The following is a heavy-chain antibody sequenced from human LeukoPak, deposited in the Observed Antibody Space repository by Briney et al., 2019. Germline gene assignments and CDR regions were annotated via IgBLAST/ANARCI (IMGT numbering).Heavy chain of an antibody. D-gene: IGHD3-22*01. J-gene: IGHJ2*01. CDR3: ARGRFDDSSGYYSLYSLYWYFDL. CDR1: GGSISSNSYY. Sequence: PSETLSLTCTVSGGSISSNSYYWGWIRQPPGKGLEWIGSIYYSGSTYYNPSLKSRVTISVDTSKNQFSLKLSSVAAADTAVYYCARGRFDDSSGYYSLYSLYWYFDLWGRGTLVTVSS. V-gene: IGHV4-39*07. CDR2: IYYSGST.